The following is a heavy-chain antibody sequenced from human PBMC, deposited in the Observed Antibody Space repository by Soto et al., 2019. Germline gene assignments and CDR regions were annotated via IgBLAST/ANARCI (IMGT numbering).Heavy chain of an antibody. CDR1: GFTFSSYS. J-gene: IGHJ4*02. V-gene: IGHV3-21*01. D-gene: IGHD2-2*01. CDR2: ISSSSSYI. Sequence: GGSLRLSCAASGFTFSSYSMNWVRQAPGKGLEWVSSISSSSSYIYYADSVKGRFTISRDNAKNSLYLQMNSLRAGDTAVYYCARDPTSHCLDYWGQGTLVTVSS. CDR3: ARDPTSHCLDY.